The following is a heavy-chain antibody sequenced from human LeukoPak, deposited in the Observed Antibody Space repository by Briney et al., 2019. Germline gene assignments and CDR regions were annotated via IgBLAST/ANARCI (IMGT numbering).Heavy chain of an antibody. D-gene: IGHD5-12*01. CDR1: GYTFTNFG. Sequence: ASVKVPRKASGYTFTNFGVSWVRQAPGQGLEWMGWISADNGNTDFAQKFQGRVTLTIETSTATAYMDLRSLKSDDTAVYYCARDRYSGAYSFDYWGHGTLVTVSS. V-gene: IGHV1-18*01. CDR3: ARDRYSGAYSFDY. CDR2: ISADNGNT. J-gene: IGHJ4*01.